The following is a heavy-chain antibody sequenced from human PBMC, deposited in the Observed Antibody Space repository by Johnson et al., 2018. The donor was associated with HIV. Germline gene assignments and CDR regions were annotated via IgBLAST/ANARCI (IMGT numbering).Heavy chain of an antibody. CDR2: ISSNGGNT. V-gene: IGHV3-64*01. CDR1: GFTFSSYA. D-gene: IGHD2-15*01. CDR3: ARDRLGAARPNAFDI. Sequence: EMQLVESGGALVQPGGSLRLSCAASGFTFSSYAMHWVRQAPGKGLDYVSAISSNGGNTYYATSVKGRFAISRDNSKNTLYLQMGSLRAEDTAIYYCARDRLGAARPNAFDIWGQGTMVTVSS. J-gene: IGHJ3*02.